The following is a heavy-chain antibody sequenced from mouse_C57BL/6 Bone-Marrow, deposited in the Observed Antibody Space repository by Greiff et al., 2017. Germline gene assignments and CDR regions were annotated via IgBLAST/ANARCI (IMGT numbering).Heavy chain of an antibody. CDR3: ARHRGYYDYDDGFAY. V-gene: IGHV5-9*01. Sequence: EVKLVESGGGLVKPGGSLKLSCAASGFTFSSYTMSWVRQTPEKRLEWVATISGGGGNTYYPDSVKGRFTISSDNAKNTLYLQRSSLRSEDTALYYCARHRGYYDYDDGFAYWGQGTLVTVSA. J-gene: IGHJ3*01. CDR1: GFTFSSYT. CDR2: ISGGGGNT. D-gene: IGHD2-4*01.